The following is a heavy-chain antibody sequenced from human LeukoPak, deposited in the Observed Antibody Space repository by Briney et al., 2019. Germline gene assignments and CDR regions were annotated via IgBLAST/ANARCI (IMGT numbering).Heavy chain of an antibody. CDR2: IYAGGST. D-gene: IGHD3-22*01. J-gene: IGHJ4*02. CDR3: AGDVYYDSSGYYFSLY. Sequence: PGGSLRLSCAASGFTVSSNYMSWVRQAPGKGLEWVSVIYAGGSTYYADSVKGRFTISRDNSKNTLFLQMNGLRAEDTAVYYCAGDVYYDSSGYYFSLYWGQGTLVTVSS. V-gene: IGHV3-66*01. CDR1: GFTVSSNY.